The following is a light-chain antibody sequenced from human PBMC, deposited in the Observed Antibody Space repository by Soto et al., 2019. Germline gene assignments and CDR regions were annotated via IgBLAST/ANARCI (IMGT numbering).Light chain of an antibody. CDR2: GAS. J-gene: IGKJ1*01. Sequence: GDRVTITCRASQDIRNDLGWYQQKPGTAPKLLIYGASTLQSGVPSRFSGSVSGTDFTLTINSLQPGDFATYYCLQDYSYPRTFGQGTKVEVK. V-gene: IGKV1-6*01. CDR3: LQDYSYPRT. CDR1: QDIRND.